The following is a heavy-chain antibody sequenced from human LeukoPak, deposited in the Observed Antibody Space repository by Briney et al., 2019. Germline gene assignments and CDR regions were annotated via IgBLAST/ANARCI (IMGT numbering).Heavy chain of an antibody. CDR1: GGSISSYH. Sequence: SSETLSLTCSVSGGSISSYHWSWIPQPAGRGVEWIGRIYTSGSTNYNPSLKSRVTMSVDTSKNQFSLKLSSVTAADTAVYYCARDSRYYYDSSGRTRPFDPWGQGTLVTVSS. J-gene: IGHJ5*02. CDR3: ARDSRYYYDSSGRTRPFDP. V-gene: IGHV4-4*07. D-gene: IGHD3-22*01. CDR2: IYTSGST.